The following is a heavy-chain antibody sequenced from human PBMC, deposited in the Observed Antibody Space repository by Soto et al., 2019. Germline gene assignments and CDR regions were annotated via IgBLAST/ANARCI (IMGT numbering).Heavy chain of an antibody. CDR3: ARTRSPEYYDFWSGYHPENWFDP. D-gene: IGHD3-3*01. Sequence: SETLSLTCTVSGGSISSGDYYWSWIRQPPGKGLEWIGYIYYSGSTYYNPSLKSRVTISVDTSKNQFSLKLSSVTAADTAVYYCARTRSPEYYDFWSGYHPENWFDPWGQGTLVTVSS. J-gene: IGHJ5*02. V-gene: IGHV4-30-4*01. CDR1: GGSISSGDYY. CDR2: IYYSGST.